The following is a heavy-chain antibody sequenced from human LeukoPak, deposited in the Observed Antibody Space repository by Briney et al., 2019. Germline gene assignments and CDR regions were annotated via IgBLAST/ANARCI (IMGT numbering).Heavy chain of an antibody. CDR3: ARDRDIAVAGQRWFDY. CDR2: ISAYNGNT. Sequence: ASVKVSCKASGYTFTSYGISWVRQAPGQGLEWMGWISAYNGNTNYAQKLQGRVTMTTDTSTSTAYMELRSLRSEDTAVYYCARDRDIAVAGQRWFDYWGQGTLVTVSS. D-gene: IGHD6-19*01. J-gene: IGHJ4*02. CDR1: GYTFTSYG. V-gene: IGHV1-18*01.